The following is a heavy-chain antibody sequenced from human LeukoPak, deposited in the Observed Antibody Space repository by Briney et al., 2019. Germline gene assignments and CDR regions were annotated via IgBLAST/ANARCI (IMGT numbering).Heavy chain of an antibody. CDR1: GYTFTSYT. V-gene: IGHV7-4-1*02. CDR3: AREFTRVTWTWFDP. D-gene: IGHD3/OR15-3a*01. Sequence: ASVKVSCKASGYTFTSYTMNWVRQAPGQGLEWMGWINTNTGNPTYAQGFTGRFVFSLDTSVSTAYLQISSLKAEDTAVYYCAREFTRVTWTWFDPWGQGTLVTVSS. CDR2: INTNTGNP. J-gene: IGHJ5*02.